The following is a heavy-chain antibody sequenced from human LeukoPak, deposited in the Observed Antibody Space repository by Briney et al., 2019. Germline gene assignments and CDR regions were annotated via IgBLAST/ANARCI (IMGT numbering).Heavy chain of an antibody. J-gene: IGHJ6*03. V-gene: IGHV1-69*13. Sequence: ASVKVSCKASGGTFSSYAISWVRQAPGQGLEWMGGIIPIFGTANYAQKFQGRVTITADESTSTAYMELSSLRSEDTAVYYCASGSTYYDFWSGYLFSFYYYYMDVWGKGTTVTVSS. CDR1: GGTFSSYA. D-gene: IGHD3-3*01. CDR2: IIPIFGTA. CDR3: ASGSTYYDFWSGYLFSFYYYYMDV.